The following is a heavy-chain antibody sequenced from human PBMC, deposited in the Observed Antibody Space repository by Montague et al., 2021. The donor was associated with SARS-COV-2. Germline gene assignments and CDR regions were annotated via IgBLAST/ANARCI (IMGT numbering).Heavy chain of an antibody. Sequence: SLRLSCAASGFTFGDYAMHWVRQAPGKGLEWVSGISWNSGSIGYAESVKGRFTISRDNAKNSLYLQMNSLRAEDTALYYCAKEGMGGGYFDLWGRGTLVTVSS. CDR1: GFTFGDYA. CDR3: AKEGMGGGYFDL. V-gene: IGHV3-9*01. J-gene: IGHJ2*01. D-gene: IGHD1-26*01. CDR2: ISWNSGSI.